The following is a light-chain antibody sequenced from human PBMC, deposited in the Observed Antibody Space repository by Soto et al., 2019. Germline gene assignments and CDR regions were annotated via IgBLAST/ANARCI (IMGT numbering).Light chain of an antibody. CDR2: GAS. CDR1: QTISNN. Sequence: EIVMTQSPATLSVSPGERATLSCRASQTISNNLAWYQQKPGQAPRLLIHGASTRATGIPVRFSGSGSGTEFTITISGLQSEDFAVYYCQQYYNWPPLTFGGGTKVEMK. CDR3: QQYYNWPPLT. V-gene: IGKV3-15*01. J-gene: IGKJ4*01.